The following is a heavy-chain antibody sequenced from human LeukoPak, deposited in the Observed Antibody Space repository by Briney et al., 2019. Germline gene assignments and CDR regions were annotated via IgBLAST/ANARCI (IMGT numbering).Heavy chain of an antibody. D-gene: IGHD6-13*01. CDR2: IRSKAYGGTT. CDR3: TRQQLAPTAGKYYFDY. CDR1: GFTFGDYA. V-gene: IGHV3-49*04. Sequence: PGGSLRLSCTASGFTFGDYAMSWVRQAPGKGLEWVGFIRSKAYGGTTEYAASVKGRFTISRDDSKSIAYLQMNSLKTEDTAVYYCTRQQLAPTAGKYYFDYWGQGTLVTVSS. J-gene: IGHJ4*02.